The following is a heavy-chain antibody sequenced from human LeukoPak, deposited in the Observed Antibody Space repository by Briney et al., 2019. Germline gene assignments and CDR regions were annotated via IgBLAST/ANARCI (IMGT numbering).Heavy chain of an antibody. J-gene: IGHJ4*02. D-gene: IGHD1-7*01. V-gene: IGHV3-7*01. CDR2: IKQDGSEQ. CDR3: VKRATGSTKSVDY. CDR1: GFTFSSYW. Sequence: SGGSLRLSCAASGFTFSSYWMTWVRQAPGKGLEWVANIKQDGSEQYYVDSVKGRFTISRDNAKNSLCLQMNSLRAEDTAVYYCVKRATGSTKSVDYWGQGTLVTVSS.